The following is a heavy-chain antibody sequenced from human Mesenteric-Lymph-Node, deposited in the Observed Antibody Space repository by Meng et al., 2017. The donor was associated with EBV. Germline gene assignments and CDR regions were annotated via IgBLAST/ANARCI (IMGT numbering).Heavy chain of an antibody. D-gene: IGHD1-26*01. CDR1: GGSFSGYY. J-gene: IGHJ4*02. CDR2: INHSGST. CDR3: ARGGVLSYYALDY. V-gene: IGHV4-34*01. Sequence: QGQLQQWGAGLLMPSEPLSPPFAVYGGSFSGYYWSWIRQPPGKGLEWIGEINHSGSTNYNPSLKSRVTISVDTSKNQFSLKLSSVTAADTAVYYCARGGVLSYYALDYWGQGTLVTVSS.